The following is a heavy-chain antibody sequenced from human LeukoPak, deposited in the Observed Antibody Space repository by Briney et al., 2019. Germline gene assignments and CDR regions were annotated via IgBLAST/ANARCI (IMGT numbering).Heavy chain of an antibody. CDR3: ARARTYSGYDWDY. D-gene: IGHD5-12*01. J-gene: IGHJ4*02. Sequence: GGSLRLSCAASGFTFSDHYMDWVRQAPGKGLEWVGRTRNKPNNYTTEYAASVKGRLTISRDDSKSSLYLQMNSLKTEDTAVYYCARARTYSGYDWDYWGQGTLVTVSS. V-gene: IGHV3-72*01. CDR2: TRNKPNNYTT. CDR1: GFTFSDHY.